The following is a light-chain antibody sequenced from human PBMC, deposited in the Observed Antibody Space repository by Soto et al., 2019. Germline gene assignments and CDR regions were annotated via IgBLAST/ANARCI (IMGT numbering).Light chain of an antibody. V-gene: IGKV1-5*01. Sequence: DIQMTQSPSTLSASLGDRVTITCRASQSIRSRLAWYQQKPGKAPKFLVYDASNLESGVPSRFGGSGSGTDFTLTVSSLQPEDFATYYCQQLFMYPPTFGPGTKVDIK. CDR3: QQLFMYPPT. J-gene: IGKJ3*01. CDR1: QSIRSR. CDR2: DAS.